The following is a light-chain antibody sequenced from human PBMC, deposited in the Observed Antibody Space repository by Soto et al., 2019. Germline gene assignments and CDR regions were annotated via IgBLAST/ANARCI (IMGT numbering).Light chain of an antibody. J-gene: IGKJ2*01. CDR1: QSVSSSY. CDR3: QQYGSSYT. Sequence: EIVLTQSPGTLSLSPGERATLSCRASQSVSSSYLAWYQQKPGQAPRLLLYGASSRATGIPDRFSGSWSGTDFTLTIIRLEPEDFAVYYCQQYGSSYTFGQGTQLEIK. CDR2: GAS. V-gene: IGKV3-20*01.